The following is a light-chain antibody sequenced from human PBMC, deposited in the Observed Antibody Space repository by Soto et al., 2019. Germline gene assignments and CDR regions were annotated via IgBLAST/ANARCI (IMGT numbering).Light chain of an antibody. V-gene: IGKV3-15*01. Sequence: EIVMTQSPATLSVSPGETATLSCRASQSVSSNVAWYQQTPGQAPRLLVYGASTRATGIPVRFSGSASGTEFTLTISSLQSEDFTVYYCQQYNKWPLTFGQGTKVDI. J-gene: IGKJ1*01. CDR1: QSVSSN. CDR3: QQYNKWPLT. CDR2: GAS.